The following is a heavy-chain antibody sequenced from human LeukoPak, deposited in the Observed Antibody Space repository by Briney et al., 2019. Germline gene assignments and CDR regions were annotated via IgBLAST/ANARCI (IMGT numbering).Heavy chain of an antibody. J-gene: IGHJ4*02. D-gene: IGHD2-2*01. CDR3: VPRHCSSITCYAGFDY. CDR1: GGSISSGGYY. V-gene: IGHV3-23*01. Sequence: ETLSLTCTVSGGSISSGGYYWSWIRQAPGKGLEWVSSIGGGGVPTIYAESVQGRFTVSRDNSKNTLYLQMDSLRAEDTAIYYCVPRHCSSITCYAGFDYWGQGTLVTVSS. CDR2: IGGGGVPT.